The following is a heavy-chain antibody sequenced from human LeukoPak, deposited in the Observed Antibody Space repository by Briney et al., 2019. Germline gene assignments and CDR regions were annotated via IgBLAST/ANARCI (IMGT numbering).Heavy chain of an antibody. CDR3: ARMEAAAGHIDY. CDR2: IYYSGST. Sequence: PSETLSLTCTVSGGSISSYYWSWIRQPPGKGLEWIGYIYYSGSTSYNPSLKSRVTISVDTSKNQFSLKLSSVTAADTAVYYCARMEAAAGHIDYWGQGTLVTVSS. D-gene: IGHD6-13*01. J-gene: IGHJ4*02. V-gene: IGHV4-59*08. CDR1: GGSISSYY.